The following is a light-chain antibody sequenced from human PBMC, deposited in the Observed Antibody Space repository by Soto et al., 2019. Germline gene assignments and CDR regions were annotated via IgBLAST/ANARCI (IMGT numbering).Light chain of an antibody. Sequence: EIVMTQSPATLSVSPGERATLSCRASQSVSNNLAWYQKKPGQAPRLLIYGASTRATGIPARFSGSGSGTEFTLTISSVQSEDVAVYYCQQYNNWWTFGQGTRVEIK. J-gene: IGKJ1*01. V-gene: IGKV3-15*01. CDR2: GAS. CDR1: QSVSNN. CDR3: QQYNNWWT.